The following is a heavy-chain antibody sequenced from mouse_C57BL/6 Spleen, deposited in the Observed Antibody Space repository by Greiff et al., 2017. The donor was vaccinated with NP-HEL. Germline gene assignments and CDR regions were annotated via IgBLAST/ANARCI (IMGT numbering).Heavy chain of an antibody. CDR2: IYPSDSET. D-gene: IGHD2-2*01. CDR1: GYTFTSYW. CDR3: ARSHGYTGY. V-gene: IGHV1-61*01. Sequence: QVQLQQPGAELVRPGSSVKLSCKASGYTFTSYWMDWVKQRPGQGLEWIGNIYPSDSETHYNQKFKDKATLTVDKSSSTAYMQLSSLTSEDSAVYYCARSHGYTGYWGQGTTLTVSS. J-gene: IGHJ2*01.